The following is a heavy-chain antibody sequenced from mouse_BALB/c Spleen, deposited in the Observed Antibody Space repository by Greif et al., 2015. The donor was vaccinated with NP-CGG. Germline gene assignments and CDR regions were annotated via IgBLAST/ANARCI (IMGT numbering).Heavy chain of an antibody. J-gene: IGHJ4*01. CDR3: ARARPYYAMEY. Sequence: EVQLQQSGAELVKPGASVKLSCTASGFNIKDTYMHWVKQRPEQGLEWIGRIDPANGNTKYDPKFQGKATITADTSSNTAYLQLSSLTSEDTAVYYCARARPYYAMEYWGQGTSVTVSS. CDR2: IDPANGNT. V-gene: IGHV14-3*02. CDR1: GFNIKDTY. D-gene: IGHD3-1*01.